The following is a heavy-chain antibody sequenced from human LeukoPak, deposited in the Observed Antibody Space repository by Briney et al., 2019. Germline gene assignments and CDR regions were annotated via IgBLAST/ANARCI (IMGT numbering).Heavy chain of an antibody. D-gene: IGHD3-22*01. CDR3: ARPGYYDSSGYPDY. CDR2: INPNSGGT. J-gene: IGHJ4*02. V-gene: IGHV1-2*02. Sequence: ASVKVSCKASGYTFTGYYMHWVRQAPGQGLEWMGWINPNSGGTNYAQKFQGRVTMTRDTSISTAYMELSRLRSDDTAVYYCARPGYYDSSGYPDYWGQGTLVTVSS. CDR1: GYTFTGYY.